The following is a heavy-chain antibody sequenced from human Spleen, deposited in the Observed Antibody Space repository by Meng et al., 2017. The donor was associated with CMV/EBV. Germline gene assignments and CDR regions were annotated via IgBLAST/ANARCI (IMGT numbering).Heavy chain of an antibody. CDR2: IYLTGTA. D-gene: IGHD6-6*01. CDR3: ATVPRVGDYFQH. CDR1: GASIDDGDYY. Sequence: TVSGASIDDGDYYWSWTRQPPGKGLEWLGYIYLTGTAHYNPSLDSPVTISVDTSKNQFSLKVTSVTAADTAEYFCATVPRVGDYFQHWGQGTLVTVSS. V-gene: IGHV4-30-4*01. J-gene: IGHJ1*01.